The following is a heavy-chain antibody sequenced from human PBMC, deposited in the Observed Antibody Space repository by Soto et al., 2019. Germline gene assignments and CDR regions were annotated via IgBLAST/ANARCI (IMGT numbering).Heavy chain of an antibody. CDR1: GFTFSGSA. D-gene: IGHD6-13*01. Sequence: QPGGSLRLSCAASGFTFSGSAMHWVRQASGKGLEWVGRIRSKANSYATAYAASVKGRFTISRDDSKNTAYLQMNSLKTEDTAVYYCITPPIAAAGTGNSDYWGQGT. CDR3: ITPPIAAAGTGNSDY. V-gene: IGHV3-73*01. CDR2: IRSKANSYAT. J-gene: IGHJ4*02.